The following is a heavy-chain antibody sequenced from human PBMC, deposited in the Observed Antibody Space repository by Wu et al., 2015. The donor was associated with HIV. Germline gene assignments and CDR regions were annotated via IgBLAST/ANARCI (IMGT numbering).Heavy chain of an antibody. CDR2: IYIRGST. CDR3: ARDCGWGCRSSTSEGFDY. V-gene: IGHV4-4*07. J-gene: IGHJ4*02. D-gene: IGHD2-2*01. Sequence: QVQLQESGPRTGEGLRRPLSLTCSVSGDSMSRHYWSWIRQPAGKRLEWIGRIYIRGSTNYNPSLKSRVTMSVDTSTNQFSLRLSSVTAADTAVYYCARDCGWGCRSSTSEGFDYWGQGTLVTVSS. CDR1: GDSMSRHY.